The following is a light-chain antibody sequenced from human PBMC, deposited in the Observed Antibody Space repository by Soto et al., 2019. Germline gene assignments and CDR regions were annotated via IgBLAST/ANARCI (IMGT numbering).Light chain of an antibody. J-gene: IGLJ2*01. CDR2: DVS. V-gene: IGLV2-14*03. CDR3: SSYGASSTL. CDR1: STHIGSYNY. Sequence: QSALTQPASLSGSPGQSITISCTGTSTHIGSYNYISWYQQHPGTAPTLMIFDVSYRPSGISDRFSGSKSGNTASLTISGLQPEDEADYYCSSYGASSTLFGGGTKLTVL.